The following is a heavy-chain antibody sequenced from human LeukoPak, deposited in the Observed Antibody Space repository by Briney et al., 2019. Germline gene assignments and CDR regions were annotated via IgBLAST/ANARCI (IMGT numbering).Heavy chain of an antibody. CDR1: GFTFGDYA. V-gene: IGHV3-49*03. Sequence: PGGSLRLSCTTSGFTFGDYALSWFRQAPGKGLEWVGFIRSKAYGGTTENAASVKGRFIISRDDSKSIAYLQMNSLKTEDTAVYYCTRDYYETSRYITIGPWGQGTLVTVS. CDR3: TRDYYETSRYITIGP. D-gene: IGHD3-22*01. J-gene: IGHJ4*02. CDR2: IRSKAYGGTT.